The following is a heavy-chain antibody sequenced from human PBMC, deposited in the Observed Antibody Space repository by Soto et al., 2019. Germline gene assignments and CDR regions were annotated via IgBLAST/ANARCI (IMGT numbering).Heavy chain of an antibody. CDR3: ARGNKGPGHYGPGSQGWYGP. Sequence: QVPLVQSGDEVKKPGSSVKVSCKLSGGTFSSHAINWLRQAPGQGFEWMGAIIPITETPNTAEKFQRRVTISADKSTNTVNMELRSLTFDDTAVYFCARGNKGPGHYGPGSQGWYGPWAKGPLVTVSS. CDR1: GGTFSSHA. V-gene: IGHV1-69*06. D-gene: IGHD3-10*01. CDR2: IIPITETP. J-gene: IGHJ5*02.